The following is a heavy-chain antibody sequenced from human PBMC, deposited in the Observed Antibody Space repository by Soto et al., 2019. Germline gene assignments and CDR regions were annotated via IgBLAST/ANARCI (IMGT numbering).Heavy chain of an antibody. CDR2: IGTAGDT. CDR1: GFTFSGFD. CDR3: AKSQEIGTHFFDC. J-gene: IGHJ4*02. Sequence: GGSLRLSCEASGFTFSGFDMHWVRQPTGKGLEWVSSIGTAGDTYYAVSVKGRFTTSRDNAKNSLSLQMNSLRAGDMAVYFCAKSQEIGTHFFDCWGQGTLVTVSS. D-gene: IGHD6-13*01. V-gene: IGHV3-13*01.